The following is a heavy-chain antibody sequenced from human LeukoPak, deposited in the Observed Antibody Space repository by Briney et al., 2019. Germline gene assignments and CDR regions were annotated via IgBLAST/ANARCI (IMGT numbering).Heavy chain of an antibody. CDR3: ARLETTSHYYGMDV. CDR2: INHSGST. CDR1: GGSFSGYY. Sequence: PSETLSLTCAVYGGSFSGYYWSWIRQPPGKGLEWIGEINHSGSTSYNPSLKSRVTISVDTSKNQFSLKLSSVTAADTAVYYCARLETTSHYYGMDVWGQGTTVTVSS. D-gene: IGHD1-1*01. J-gene: IGHJ6*02. V-gene: IGHV4-34*01.